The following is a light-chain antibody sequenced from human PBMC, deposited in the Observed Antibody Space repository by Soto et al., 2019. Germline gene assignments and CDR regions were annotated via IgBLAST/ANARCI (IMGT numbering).Light chain of an antibody. CDR3: QQYNYWPRT. CDR2: GAF. Sequence: EIVLTQSPGTLSMSPGERATLSCRASQSLNRDLAWYQQKPGQSPRLLIYGAFTRATSVPARFSGSGSGTEFTLTINNLQSEDFAVYYCQQYNYWPRTFGQGTKVDIK. V-gene: IGKV3-15*01. J-gene: IGKJ1*01. CDR1: QSLNRD.